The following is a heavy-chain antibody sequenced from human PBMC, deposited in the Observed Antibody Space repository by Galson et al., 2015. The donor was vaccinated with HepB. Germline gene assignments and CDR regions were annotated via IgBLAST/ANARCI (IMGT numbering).Heavy chain of an antibody. V-gene: IGHV1-18*01. CDR3: ARAPRGWGVVVAGGY. J-gene: IGHJ4*02. CDR1: GYTFTSYG. D-gene: IGHD2-15*01. CDR2: ISAYNGNT. Sequence: SVKVSCKASGYTFTSYGISWVRQAPGQGLEWMGWISAYNGNTNYAQKLQGRVTMTTDTSTSTAYMELRSLRSDDTAVYYCARAPRGWGVVVAGGYWGQGTLVTVSS.